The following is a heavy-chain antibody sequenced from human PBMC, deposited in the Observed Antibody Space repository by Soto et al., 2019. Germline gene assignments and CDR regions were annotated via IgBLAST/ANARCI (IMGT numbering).Heavy chain of an antibody. J-gene: IGHJ4*02. V-gene: IGHV4-59*01. D-gene: IGHD1-20*01. CDR3: ARRYGRTFDY. CDR2: IYYSGRT. CDR1: GGSISSYY. Sequence: QVQLQESGPGLVKPSETLSLTCTVSGGSISSYYWSLIRQPPGQGLEWIGYIYYSGRTNYNPSLQRRFTISVDTSKNQFSLKLSSVTAADTAGYYCARRYGRTFDYWGQGTLVTFSS.